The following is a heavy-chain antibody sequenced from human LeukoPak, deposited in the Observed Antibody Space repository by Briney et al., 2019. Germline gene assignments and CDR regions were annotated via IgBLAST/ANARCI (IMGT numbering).Heavy chain of an antibody. Sequence: SETLSLTCAVYGGSFSGYYWSWIRQPPGKGLEWIGEINHSGSTNYNPSLKSRVTISVDTSKNQFSLKLSSVTAADTAVYYCARKLWFGVLYYYYYMDVWGKGTTVTISS. V-gene: IGHV4-34*01. D-gene: IGHD3-10*01. CDR1: GGSFSGYY. CDR3: ARKLWFGVLYYYYYMDV. CDR2: INHSGST. J-gene: IGHJ6*03.